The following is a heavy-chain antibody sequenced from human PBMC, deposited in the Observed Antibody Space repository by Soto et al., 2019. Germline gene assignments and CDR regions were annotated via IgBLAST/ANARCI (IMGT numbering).Heavy chain of an antibody. D-gene: IGHD3-16*02. CDR3: TTELSPRYDYIWGSYPNY. CDR1: GFTFSNAW. CDR2: IKSKPDGGAL. Sequence: GGSLRLSCEASGFTFSNAWMSWVRQAPGKGLEWVGRIKSKPDGGALDYAAPVKGRFASSTNDSKNTLYLQMNSLKTEDTAVYYCTTELSPRYDYIWGSYPNYWGQGTLVTVSS. V-gene: IGHV3-15*01. J-gene: IGHJ4*02.